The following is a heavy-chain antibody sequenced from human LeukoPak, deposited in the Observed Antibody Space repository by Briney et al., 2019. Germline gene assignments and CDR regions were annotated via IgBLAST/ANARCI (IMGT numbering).Heavy chain of an antibody. CDR2: IFPILGIA. J-gene: IGHJ5*02. V-gene: IGHV1-69*04. Sequence: SVKVSCKASGGTFSSYAISWVRQAPGQGLEWMGRIFPILGIANYAQKFQGRVTITADKSTSTAYMELSSLRSEDTAVYYCARAAIAAAGTIAWFDPWGQGTLVTVSS. D-gene: IGHD6-13*01. CDR1: GGTFSSYA. CDR3: ARAAIAAAGTIAWFDP.